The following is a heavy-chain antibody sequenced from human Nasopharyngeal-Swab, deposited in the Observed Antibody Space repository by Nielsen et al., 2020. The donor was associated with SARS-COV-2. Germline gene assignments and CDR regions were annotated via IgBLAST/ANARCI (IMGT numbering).Heavy chain of an antibody. CDR3: AFGSYGLFDY. Sequence: GGSLRLSCAASGFPFSNHYMTWVRQPPGKGLEWVANIRQDAREQFYVDSVKGRFTISRDNAKNSVFLRMNSLRAEDTAVYYCAFGSYGLFDYWGQGTLVTVSS. V-gene: IGHV3-7*05. CDR1: GFPFSNHY. D-gene: IGHD1-26*01. CDR2: IRQDAREQ. J-gene: IGHJ4*02.